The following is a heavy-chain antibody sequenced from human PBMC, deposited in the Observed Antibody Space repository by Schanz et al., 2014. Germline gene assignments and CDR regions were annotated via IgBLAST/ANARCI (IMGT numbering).Heavy chain of an antibody. CDR1: GFTFSTHA. Sequence: VHLVESGGGVVQPGRSLRLSCAASGFTFSTHAMHWVRQAPGKGLEWVALVSSDGNNDYYTDSVKGRFTISRDNSKNTVHLQMNSLRAEDTALYYCARDRRNADLDYWGQGTLXTVSS. V-gene: IGHV3-30*04. CDR2: VSSDGNND. CDR3: ARDRRNADLDY. D-gene: IGHD1-1*01. J-gene: IGHJ4*02.